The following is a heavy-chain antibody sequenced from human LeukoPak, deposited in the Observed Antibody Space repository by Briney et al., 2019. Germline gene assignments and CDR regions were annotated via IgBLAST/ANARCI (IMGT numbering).Heavy chain of an antibody. CDR1: GFTFNNYA. J-gene: IGHJ5*02. V-gene: IGHV3-23*01. CDR2: ISSSGGST. Sequence: PGGSLRLSCAASGFTFNNYAMTWVRQAPGKGLEWVSLISSSGGSTYYAESVKGRFTISRDNSKNTLYLQMSSLRVEDTTIYYCAKDSLHWFDPWGQGTLVTVSS. CDR3: AKDSLHWFDP.